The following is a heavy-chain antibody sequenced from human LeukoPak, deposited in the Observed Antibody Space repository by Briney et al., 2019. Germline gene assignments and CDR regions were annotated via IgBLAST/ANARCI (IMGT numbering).Heavy chain of an antibody. CDR1: GGSISSGGYY. CDR2: IYYSGST. V-gene: IGHV4-31*03. CDR3: ARAYYYDSSGYYWDVNNWFDP. D-gene: IGHD3-22*01. J-gene: IGHJ5*02. Sequence: SQTLSLTCTVSGGSISSGGYYWSWIRQHPGKGLKWIGYIYYSGSTYYNPSLKSRVTISVDTSKNQFSLKLSSVTAADTAVYYCARAYYYDSSGYYWDVNNWFDPWGQGTLVTVSS.